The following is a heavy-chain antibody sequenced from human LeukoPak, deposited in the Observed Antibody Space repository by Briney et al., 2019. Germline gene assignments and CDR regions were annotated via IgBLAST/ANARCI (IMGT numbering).Heavy chain of an antibody. D-gene: IGHD2-21*02. CDR3: ASSYCGGDCYRRWFDP. CDR2: INPSGGST. J-gene: IGHJ5*02. V-gene: IGHV1-46*01. Sequence: GASVKVSCKASGYTFTSYYMHWVRQAPGQGLEWMGIINPSGGSTSYAQKFQGRVTMTRDTSTSTVCMELSSLRSEDTAVYYCASSYCGGDCYRRWFDPWGQGTLVTVSS. CDR1: GYTFTSYY.